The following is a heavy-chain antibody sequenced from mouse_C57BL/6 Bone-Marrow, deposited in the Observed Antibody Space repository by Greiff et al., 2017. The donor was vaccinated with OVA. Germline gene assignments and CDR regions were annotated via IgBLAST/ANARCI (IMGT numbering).Heavy chain of an antibody. V-gene: IGHV1-81*01. J-gene: IGHJ4*01. CDR3: ARDLRGNMDY. CDR2: IYPRSGNT. Sequence: QVQLQQSGAELARPGASVKLSCKASGYTFTSYGISWVKQRTGQGLEWIGEIYPRSGNTYYNEKFKGKATLTADKSSSTAYLELRSLTSEDSAVYFCARDLRGNMDYWGQGTSVTVSS. CDR1: GYTFTSYG.